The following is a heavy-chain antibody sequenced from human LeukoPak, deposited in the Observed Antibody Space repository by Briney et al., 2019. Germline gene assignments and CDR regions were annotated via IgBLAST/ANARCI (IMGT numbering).Heavy chain of an antibody. Sequence: KSGGSLRLSCAVSGFTFTDTYMTWIRQAPGKGLESLSYISPSGTDISYADSVKGRFTISRDNAKNSLYLQMNSLRSEDTAVYYCAADYYDRSGYYFDCWGQGTLVTVSS. CDR3: AADYYDRSGYYFDC. CDR2: ISPSGTDI. V-gene: IGHV3-11*01. D-gene: IGHD3-22*01. J-gene: IGHJ4*02. CDR1: GFTFTDTY.